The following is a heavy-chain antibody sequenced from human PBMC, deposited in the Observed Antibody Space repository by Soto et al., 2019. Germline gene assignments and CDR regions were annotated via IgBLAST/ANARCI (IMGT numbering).Heavy chain of an antibody. J-gene: IGHJ4*02. V-gene: IGHV3-23*01. CDR2: ISGSGGST. CDR3: AKTAGYYTHTKPYFDY. CDR1: GFTFSSYA. D-gene: IGHD3-3*01. Sequence: GGSLRLSCAASGFTFSSYAMSWVRQAPGKGLEWVSVISGSGGSTYYADSVKGQFTISRDSSKNTLYLQMNSLRAEDSAVYYCAKTAGYYTHTKPYFDYWGQGTLVTVSS.